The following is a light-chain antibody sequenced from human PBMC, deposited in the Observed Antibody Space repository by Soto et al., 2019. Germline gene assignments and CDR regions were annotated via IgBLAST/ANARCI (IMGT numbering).Light chain of an antibody. CDR3: ATWDSSLSAWM. Sequence: QSVLTQPPSVSAAPGQKVTISCSGSSSNIGSNYVSWYQRLPGTAPKLLIYDNNQRPSVIPDRFSGSKSGTSATLGITGLQTGDEADYYCATWDSSLSAWMFGGGTKLTVL. J-gene: IGLJ3*02. CDR2: DNN. V-gene: IGLV1-51*01. CDR1: SSNIGSNY.